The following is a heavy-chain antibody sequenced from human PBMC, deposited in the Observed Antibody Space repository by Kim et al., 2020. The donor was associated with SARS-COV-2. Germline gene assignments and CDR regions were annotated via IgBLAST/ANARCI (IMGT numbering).Heavy chain of an antibody. CDR1: GFTFSSYA. J-gene: IGHJ3*02. Sequence: GGSLRLSCAASGFTFSSYAMHWVRQAPGKGLGWVAVISYDGSNKYYADSVKGRFTISRDNSKNTLYLQMNSLRAEDTAVYYCARSRGGSYYDAFDIWGQGTMVTVSS. CDR3: ARSRGGSYYDAFDI. V-gene: IGHV3-30-3*01. CDR2: ISYDGSNK. D-gene: IGHD2-15*01.